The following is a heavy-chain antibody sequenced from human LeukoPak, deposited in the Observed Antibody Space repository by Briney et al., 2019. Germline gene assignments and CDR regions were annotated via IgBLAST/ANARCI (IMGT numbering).Heavy chain of an antibody. Sequence: GGSLRLSCAASGFTFSSYWMHWVRQAPGKGLVWVSRINSDGSSTSYADSVKGRFTISRDNAKNMLYLQMNSLRAEDTAVYYCASYYYDSSGYYRFDYWGQGTLVTVSS. J-gene: IGHJ4*02. V-gene: IGHV3-74*01. D-gene: IGHD3-22*01. CDR1: GFTFSSYW. CDR3: ASYYYDSSGYYRFDY. CDR2: INSDGSST.